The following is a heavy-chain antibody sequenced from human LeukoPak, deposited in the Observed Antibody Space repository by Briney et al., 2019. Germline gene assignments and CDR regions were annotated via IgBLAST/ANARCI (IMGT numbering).Heavy chain of an antibody. CDR3: ATSLIPDTAMVAPFDY. J-gene: IGHJ4*02. D-gene: IGHD5-18*01. CDR2: IIPILGIA. V-gene: IGHV1-69*04. Sequence: ASVKVSCKASGGTFSSYAISWVRQAPGQGLEWMGRIIPILGIANYAQKFQGRVTITADKSTSTAYMELSSLRSEDTAVYYCATSLIPDTAMVAPFDYWGQGTLVTVSS. CDR1: GGTFSSYA.